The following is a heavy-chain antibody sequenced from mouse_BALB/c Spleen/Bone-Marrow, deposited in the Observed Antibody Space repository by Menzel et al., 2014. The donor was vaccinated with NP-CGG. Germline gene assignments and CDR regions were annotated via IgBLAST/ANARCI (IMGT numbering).Heavy chain of an antibody. CDR2: INPSNGGT. J-gene: IGHJ4*01. Sequence: VKLQESGAELVKPGASVKLSCKASGYTFTSYWMHWVKLRPGQGFEWIGEINPSNGGTNYNEKFKRKATLTVDKSSSTAYMQRSSLTSEDSAVYYCTYMGYYGSSYAMDYWGQGTSVTVSS. CDR1: GYTFTSYW. D-gene: IGHD1-1*01. CDR3: TYMGYYGSSYAMDY. V-gene: IGHV1S16*01.